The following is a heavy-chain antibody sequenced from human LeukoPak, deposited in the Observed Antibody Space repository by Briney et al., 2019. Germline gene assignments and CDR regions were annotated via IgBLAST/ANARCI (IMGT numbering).Heavy chain of an antibody. CDR3: AREAGVGTWIGYCSGDNCRTRFDY. CDR1: GYTFTTYY. D-gene: IGHD2-15*01. CDR2: INPSGGST. J-gene: IGHJ4*02. V-gene: IGHV1-46*01. Sequence: ASVKVSCKASGYTFTTYYIHWVRQAPGQGLEWMGIINPSGGSTTYAQKFQGRVTVTRDTSTSTVYMELSSLRSDDTALYFCAREAGVGTWIGYCSGDNCRTRFDYWGQGTPVTVSS.